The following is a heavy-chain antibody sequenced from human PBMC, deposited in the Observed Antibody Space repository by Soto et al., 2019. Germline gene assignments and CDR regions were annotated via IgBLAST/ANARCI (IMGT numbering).Heavy chain of an antibody. CDR2: IYHSGST. V-gene: IGHV4-30-2*01. D-gene: IGHD3-10*01. CDR1: GGSISSGGYS. J-gene: IGHJ5*02. Sequence: QLQLQESGSGLVKPSQTLSPTCAVSGGSISSGGYSWSWIRQPPGKGLAWIGYIYHSGSTYFNPYHASRVTLSVALSKNQFSLKLSSVTAADTAVYCCARVPGPWGQGTLVTVSS. CDR3: ARVPGP.